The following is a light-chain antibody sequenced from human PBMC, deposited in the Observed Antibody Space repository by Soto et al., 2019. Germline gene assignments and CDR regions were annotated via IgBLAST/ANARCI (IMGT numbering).Light chain of an antibody. CDR2: DNT. V-gene: IGLV1-40*01. J-gene: IGLJ2*01. Sequence: QSVLTQPPSVSGAPGQRVTISCTGSNSNLGAGYAVHWYQQPPGTAPQLLLYDNTNRPSGVPDRFSCSKSGTSASLAITGLQAEDEADYYYQSYDSSLSAGIFGGGTKLTVL. CDR3: QSYDSSLSAGI. CDR1: NSNLGAGYA.